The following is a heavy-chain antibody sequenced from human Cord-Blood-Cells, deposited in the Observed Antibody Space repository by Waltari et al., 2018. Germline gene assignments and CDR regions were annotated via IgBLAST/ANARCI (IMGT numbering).Heavy chain of an antibody. CDR1: GYTFTGYS. CDR2: INPNSGGT. Sequence: QVQLVQSGAEVKKHGASVKVSCTASGYTFTGYSMPWVRPAAGTGLEWMGWINPNSGGTNYAQKFQGRVTMTRDTSISTAYMELSRLRSDDTAVYYCARDFQYYGGNYYYGMDVWGQGTTVTVSS. J-gene: IGHJ6*02. D-gene: IGHD4-17*01. V-gene: IGHV1-2*02. CDR3: ARDFQYYGGNYYYGMDV.